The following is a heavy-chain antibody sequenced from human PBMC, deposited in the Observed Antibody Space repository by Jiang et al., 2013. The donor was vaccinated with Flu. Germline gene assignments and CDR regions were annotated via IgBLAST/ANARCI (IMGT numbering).Heavy chain of an antibody. J-gene: IGHJ4*02. D-gene: IGHD3-22*01. CDR2: IYYSGST. CDR3: ARGGNGGYPGYFDS. CDR1: GGSISSGGYF. V-gene: IGHV4-31*03. Sequence: GLVKPSQTLSLMCTVSGGSISSGGYFWSWIRQHPGKGLEWIGYIYYSGSTYYNPSLKSRVTISVDTSKNQFSLKLSSVTASDTAVYYCARGGNGGYPGYFDSWGQGTLVTVSS.